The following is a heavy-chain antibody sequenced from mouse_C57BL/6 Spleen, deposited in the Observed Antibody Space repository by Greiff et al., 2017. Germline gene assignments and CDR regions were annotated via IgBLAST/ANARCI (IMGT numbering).Heavy chain of an antibody. CDR3: ARRGVVADDAMDY. J-gene: IGHJ4*01. CDR2: IYPGDGDT. CDR1: GYAFSSSW. Sequence: VKLVESGPELVKPGASVKISCKASGYAFSSSWMNWVKQRPGKGLEWIGRIYPGDGDTNYNGKFKGEATLTADKSSSTAYMQLSSLTSEDSAVYCCARRGVVADDAMDYWGQGTSVTVSS. D-gene: IGHD1-1*01. V-gene: IGHV1-82*01.